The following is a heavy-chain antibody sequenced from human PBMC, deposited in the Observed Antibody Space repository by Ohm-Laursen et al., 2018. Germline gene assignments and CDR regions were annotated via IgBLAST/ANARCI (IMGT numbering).Heavy chain of an antibody. CDR3: ARSFDTYYFDL. V-gene: IGHV4-4*07. Sequence: GTLSLTCTVSGGSISSYYWGWIRQPAGKGLEWIGRIYSSGSTNYNPSLKSRVTMSVDTSKSQFSLKVNSVTAADTAVYYCARSFDTYYFDLWGQGTLVTVSS. CDR2: IYSSGST. CDR1: GGSISSYY. J-gene: IGHJ4*02.